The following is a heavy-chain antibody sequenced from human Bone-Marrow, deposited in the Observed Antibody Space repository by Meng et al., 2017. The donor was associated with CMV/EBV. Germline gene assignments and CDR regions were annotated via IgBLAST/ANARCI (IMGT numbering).Heavy chain of an antibody. D-gene: IGHD3-22*01. V-gene: IGHV3-7*01. CDR2: IKQDGSEK. CDR1: GFTFSSYW. J-gene: IGHJ3*02. CDR3: ARAPPYYYDSSGYYFTGDAFAI. Sequence: GESLKISCAASGFTFSSYWMSWVRQAPGKGLEWVANIKQDGSEKYYVDSVKGRFTISRDNAKNSLYLQMNSLRAEDTAVYYCARAPPYYYDSSGYYFTGDAFAIWGQGTRVT.